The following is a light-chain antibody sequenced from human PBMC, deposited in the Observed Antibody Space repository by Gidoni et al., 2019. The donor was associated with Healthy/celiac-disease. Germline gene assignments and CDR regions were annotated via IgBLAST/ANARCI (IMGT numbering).Light chain of an antibody. J-gene: IGKJ4*01. CDR3: QQSYSTPFT. CDR2: AAS. CDR1: QSISSY. V-gene: IGKV1-39*01. Sequence: IQMTQSPSSLSASVGDRVTITCRASQSISSYLNWYQQKPGKAPKLLIYAASSLQSGVPSRFSGSGSGTYFTLTISSLQPEDFATYYCQQSYSTPFTFGGGTKVEIK.